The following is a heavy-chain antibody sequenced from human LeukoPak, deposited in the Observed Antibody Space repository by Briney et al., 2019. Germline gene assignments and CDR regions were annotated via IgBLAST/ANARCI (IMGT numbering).Heavy chain of an antibody. D-gene: IGHD3-16*01. Sequence: GGSLRLSCTASGFTFSSYDIHWVRQAPGRGLDWVAVISYDGGQKYYADAVKGRFTISRDNSRNTLYLQMNSLRAEDTAVYYCVRDVGGSSFDYWGQGTLVTVSS. J-gene: IGHJ4*02. V-gene: IGHV3-33*01. CDR3: VRDVGGSSFDY. CDR2: ISYDGGQK. CDR1: GFTFSSYD.